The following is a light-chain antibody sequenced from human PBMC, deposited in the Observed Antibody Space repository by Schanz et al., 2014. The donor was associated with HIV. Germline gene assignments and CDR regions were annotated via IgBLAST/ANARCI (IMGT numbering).Light chain of an antibody. Sequence: AIQMTQSPSSLSASVGDRVTITCRASQGIGNDLGWYQQKPGKAPKLLIYKTSSLETGVPSTFSGSGSGTEFTLTISSLQPDDFATYYCQQYYTLSRTFAPGTKVE. CDR1: QGIGND. CDR2: KTS. CDR3: QQYYTLSRT. V-gene: IGKV1-6*01. J-gene: IGKJ1*01.